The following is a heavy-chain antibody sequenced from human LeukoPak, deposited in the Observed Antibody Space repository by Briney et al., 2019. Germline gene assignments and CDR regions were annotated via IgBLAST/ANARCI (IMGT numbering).Heavy chain of an antibody. CDR3: ARDTGLW. CDR2: IYSGGDT. CDR1: GFTVSNNY. Sequence: GGSLRLSCAVSGFTVSNNYMCWVRQAPGKGLEWVSHIYSGGDTYHADSVKGRFTISRDHSKNTVYLQMNNLRVEDTAVYYCARDTGLWWGQGTLVTVSS. J-gene: IGHJ4*02. V-gene: IGHV3-53*01. D-gene: IGHD2-21*01.